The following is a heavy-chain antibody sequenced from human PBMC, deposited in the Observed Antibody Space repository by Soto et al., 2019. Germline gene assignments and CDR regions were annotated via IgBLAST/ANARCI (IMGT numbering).Heavy chain of an antibody. D-gene: IGHD3-10*02. CDR2: ISGSGGST. J-gene: IGHJ4*02. V-gene: IGHV3-23*01. Sequence: EVQLLESGGGLVQPGGSLRLSCAASGFTFSSYAMNWVRQAPGKGLEWVSAISGSGGSTYYADSVKGRFTISRDNSKNTLYLQMNSLRAEDTAVYYCAKEVFGVVMNGGVYFDYWGQGTLVTVSS. CDR1: GFTFSSYA. CDR3: AKEVFGVVMNGGVYFDY.